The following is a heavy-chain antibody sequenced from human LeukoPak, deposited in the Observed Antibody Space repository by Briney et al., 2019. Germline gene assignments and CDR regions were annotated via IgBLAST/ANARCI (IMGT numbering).Heavy chain of an antibody. CDR1: GGSISSYY. J-gene: IGHJ4*02. CDR3: ARRWARQVYYFDQ. V-gene: IGHV4-59*01. D-gene: IGHD4-23*01. Sequence: SETLSLTCTVSGGSISSYYWSWIRQPPGKGLEWIGYIYYSGSTNYNPSLKSRVTISVDTSKNQFSLKLSSVTAADTAVYYCARRWARQVYYFDQWGQGTLVTVSS. CDR2: IYYSGST.